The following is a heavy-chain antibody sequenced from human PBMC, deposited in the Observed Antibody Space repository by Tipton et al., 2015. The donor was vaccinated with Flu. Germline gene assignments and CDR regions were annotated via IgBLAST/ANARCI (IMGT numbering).Heavy chain of an antibody. V-gene: IGHV4-4*07. CDR3: ARVGAVTMVRGLAFDAFDI. Sequence: TLSLTCTVSGDSINNNYWSWVRQPAGKGLEWIGRLHTSWGSTYNSSLKSRVTISLDKSKNQFSLNLSSVTAADTAVYYCARVGAVTMVRGLAFDAFDIWGLGTMVAVSS. D-gene: IGHD3-10*01. CDR1: GDSINNNY. CDR2: LHTSWGS. J-gene: IGHJ3*02.